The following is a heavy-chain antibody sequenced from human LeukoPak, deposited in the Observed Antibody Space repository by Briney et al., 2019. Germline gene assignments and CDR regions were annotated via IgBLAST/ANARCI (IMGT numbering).Heavy chain of an antibody. J-gene: IGHJ3*01. CDR1: GGSITSGAYS. CDR3: ARDLGISGRPDVFDV. CDR2: NYPTGTA. Sequence: SQTLSLTCGVSGGSITSGAYSWNWIRQPPGQALEWIAYNYPTGTAYFNPSLKSRVTISLDRPNNQFSLNVTSVTAADTAVYYCARDLGISGRPDVFDVWGQGTMVTVSS. D-gene: IGHD3-10*01. V-gene: IGHV4-30-2*01.